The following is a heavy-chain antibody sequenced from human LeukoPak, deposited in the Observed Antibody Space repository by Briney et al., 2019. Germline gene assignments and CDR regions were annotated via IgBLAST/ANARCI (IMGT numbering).Heavy chain of an antibody. CDR2: ISGSGGST. D-gene: IGHD1-20*01. J-gene: IGHJ5*02. V-gene: IGHV3-23*01. CDR1: GFTFSTYA. Sequence: GGSPRLSCAASGFTFSTYAMTWVRQAPGKGLEWVSTISGSGGSTYYADSVKGRFTISRDNSKNTLYLQMNSLRAEDTAVYYCARQLTGTTRWFDPWGQGTLVTVSS. CDR3: ARQLTGTTRWFDP.